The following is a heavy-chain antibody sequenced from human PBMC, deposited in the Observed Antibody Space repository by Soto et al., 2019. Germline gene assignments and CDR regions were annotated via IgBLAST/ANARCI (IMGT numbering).Heavy chain of an antibody. D-gene: IGHD3-3*01. V-gene: IGHV4-59*01. CDR2: IYYSGST. CDR3: ARSKYTIFGVVAYYFDY. Sequence: SETLSLTCTVSGGSISSYYWSWIRQPPGKGLEWIGYIYYSGSTNYNPSLKSRVTISVDTSKNQFSLKLSSVTAADTAVYYCARSKYTIFGVVAYYFDYWGQGTLVTVSS. J-gene: IGHJ4*02. CDR1: GGSISSYY.